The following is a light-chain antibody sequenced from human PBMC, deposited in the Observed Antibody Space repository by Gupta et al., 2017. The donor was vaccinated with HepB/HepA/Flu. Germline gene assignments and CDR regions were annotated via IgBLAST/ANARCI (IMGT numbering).Light chain of an antibody. CDR1: RSNIGSNT. CDR2: SNN. V-gene: IGLV1-44*01. J-gene: IGLJ2*01. CDR3: AAWDDRLNGWL. Sequence: QSVLTQPPSASGTPGQRVTISCSGSRSNIGSNTVNWYQQFPGTAPKRLIYSNNQRPSGVPDRFSCSKSGTYASLVIRGLQSEDEADDYCAAWDDRLNGWLFGGGTQLTVL.